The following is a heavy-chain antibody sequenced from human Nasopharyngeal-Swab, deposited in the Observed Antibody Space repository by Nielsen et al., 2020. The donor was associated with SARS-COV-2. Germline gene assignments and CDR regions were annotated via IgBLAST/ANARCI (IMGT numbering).Heavy chain of an antibody. CDR3: ASYGGEWLPALDC. J-gene: IGHJ4*02. CDR2: INRDGSIT. Sequence: GESLKISCAVSGFTFSAYWMHWVRQVPGKGLEWVPRINRDGSITTYADSVKGRFTISRDNAKNTLFLQMNSLRAEDTAVYYCASYGGEWLPALDCWGLGTLVTVSS. V-gene: IGHV3-74*01. CDR1: GFTFSAYW. D-gene: IGHD3-3*01.